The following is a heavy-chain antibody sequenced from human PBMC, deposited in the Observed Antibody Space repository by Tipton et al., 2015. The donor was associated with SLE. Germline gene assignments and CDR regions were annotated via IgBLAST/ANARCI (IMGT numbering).Heavy chain of an antibody. D-gene: IGHD1-14*01. J-gene: IGHJ6*02. V-gene: IGHV4-39*07. Sequence: TLSLTCTVFRGSISSNSHYWGWIRQPPGQGLEWIGNIFFNGNTYYTPSLKSRATISIDMSRNQFSLRLNFVTAADTAVYYCVRQPPGGGPGYQYDMDVWGQGTAVTVSS. CDR3: VRQPPGGGPGYQYDMDV. CDR2: IFFNGNT. CDR1: RGSISSNSHY.